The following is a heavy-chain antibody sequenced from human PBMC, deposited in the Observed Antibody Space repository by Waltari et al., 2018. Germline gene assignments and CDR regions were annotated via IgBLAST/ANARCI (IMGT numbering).Heavy chain of an antibody. J-gene: IGHJ6*02. Sequence: QVQLQESGPGLVKPSETLSLTCTVSGGSISSYYWRWIRQPPGKGLEWIGYIYYSGSTNYNPSLKSRVTISVDTSKNQFSLKLSSVTAADTAVYYCARGGYSYGYGMDVWGQGTTVTVSS. CDR2: IYYSGST. CDR1: GGSISSYY. V-gene: IGHV4-59*01. CDR3: ARGGYSYGYGMDV. D-gene: IGHD5-18*01.